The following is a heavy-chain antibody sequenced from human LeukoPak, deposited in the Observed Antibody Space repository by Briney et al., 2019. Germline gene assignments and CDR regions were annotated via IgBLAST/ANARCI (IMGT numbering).Heavy chain of an antibody. D-gene: IGHD2-21*02. CDR2: INAGNGNT. Sequence: GASVKVSCKASGYTFTDYFMNWMRQAPGQRLEWMGWINAGNGNTKYSQKLQGRVTMTRDMSTSTVYMELSSLRSEDTAVYYCARDWFFQVVTTTDYYYMDVWGKGTTVTVSS. J-gene: IGHJ6*03. CDR3: ARDWFFQVVTTTDYYYMDV. V-gene: IGHV1/OR15-3*02. CDR1: GYTFTDYF.